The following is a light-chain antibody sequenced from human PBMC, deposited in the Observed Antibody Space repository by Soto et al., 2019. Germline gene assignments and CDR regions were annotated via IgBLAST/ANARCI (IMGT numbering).Light chain of an antibody. CDR2: GAS. CDR1: QSVSSSY. CDR3: QQYGSSPPYT. V-gene: IGKV3-20*01. Sequence: EIVLTQSPGILSLSPGERATLSCRASQSVSSSYLAWYQQKPGQAPRLLIYGASNRATGIPDSFSASGSKTNFTLTNSRLEHEDFAVYYCQQYGSSPPYTFGQGTKLEIK. J-gene: IGKJ2*01.